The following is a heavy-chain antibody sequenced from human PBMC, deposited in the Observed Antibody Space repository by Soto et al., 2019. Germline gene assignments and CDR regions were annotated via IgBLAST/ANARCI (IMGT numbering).Heavy chain of an antibody. CDR2: AYYRGGT. V-gene: IGHV4-61*01. CDR1: GLSVTSDSY. J-gene: IGHJ4*02. Sequence: QVQLQESGPGLVKPSETLSLTCTVSGLSVTSDSYWSWIRQAPGKGLEWIGYAYYRGGTRYNPSLKSRLTISVDTSKNQFSLSLSSVTPTDTAVYYCARDLGQGNTPALNYFDFWGQGSLVTVSS. D-gene: IGHD3-16*01. CDR3: ARDLGQGNTPALNYFDF.